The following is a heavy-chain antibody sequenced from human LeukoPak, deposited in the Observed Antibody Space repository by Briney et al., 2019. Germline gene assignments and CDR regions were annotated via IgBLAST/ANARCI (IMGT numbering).Heavy chain of an antibody. D-gene: IGHD3-22*01. CDR2: MNPNSGNT. CDR3: ARGFRDSSGRKPDY. CDR1: GYTFTSYD. V-gene: IGHV1-8*01. J-gene: IGHJ4*02. Sequence: ASVKVSCKASGYTFTSYDINWMRQATGQGLEWMGWMNPNSGNTGYAQKFQDRVTMTRNTSINTAYMELSSLRSEDMAVYYCARGFRDSSGRKPDYWGQGTLVTVSS.